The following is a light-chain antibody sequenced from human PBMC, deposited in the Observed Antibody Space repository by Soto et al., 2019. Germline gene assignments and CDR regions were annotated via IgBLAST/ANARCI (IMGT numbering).Light chain of an antibody. CDR3: QQYNTHPAWT. CDR1: QTISSY. J-gene: IGKJ1*01. V-gene: IGKV1-5*03. CDR2: KAS. Sequence: DIQMTQSPSTLSASVGDRVTITCRASQTISSYLAWYQQKPGKAPKLLISKASSLESGVPSRFSGSGSGTEYTLTISSLQPDDFATYYCQQYNTHPAWTFGQGTKVEIK.